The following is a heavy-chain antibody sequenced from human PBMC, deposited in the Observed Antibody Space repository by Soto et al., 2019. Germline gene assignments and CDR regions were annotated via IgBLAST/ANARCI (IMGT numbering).Heavy chain of an antibody. J-gene: IGHJ6*03. CDR2: IKQDGSQK. V-gene: IGHV3-7*01. D-gene: IGHD2-2*01. Sequence: GGSLRLSCAASGFTFSSYWMTWVRQAPGKGLEWVANIKQDGSQKYYVDSVKGRFTISRDNAKNSLYLPMNSLRAEDTAVYYCARVNVVVPAGSYYYYMDVWGKGTTVTVSS. CDR3: ARVNVVVPAGSYYYYMDV. CDR1: GFTFSSYW.